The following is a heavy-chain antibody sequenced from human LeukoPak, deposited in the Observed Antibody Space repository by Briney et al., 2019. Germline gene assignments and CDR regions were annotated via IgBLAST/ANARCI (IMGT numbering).Heavy chain of an antibody. J-gene: IGHJ3*02. D-gene: IGHD3-16*01. CDR1: GGSMNTVSYY. Sequence: PSETLSLTCTVSGGSMNTVSYYWVWIRQAPEKGLEWIGSAYSRGSIYSNPSLRSRVTLSLDTSKSQFSLNLSSVTVADTAVYYCARDRLSLGAFDIWGPGTTVIVSS. CDR2: AYSRGSI. CDR3: ARDRLSLGAFDI. V-gene: IGHV4-39*07.